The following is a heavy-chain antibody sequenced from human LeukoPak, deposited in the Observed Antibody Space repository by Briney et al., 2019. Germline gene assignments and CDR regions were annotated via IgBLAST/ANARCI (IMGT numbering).Heavy chain of an antibody. J-gene: IGHJ5*02. CDR3: ARDRITVTGAYNWFDP. D-gene: IGHD6-19*01. Sequence: GGSLRLSCAASGFTFSNYEMIWVRQAPGKGLEWISYVSGGGDITDYADSVKGRFTISRDNAKNLLYLQLNSLRVDDTAFYYCARDRITVTGAYNWFDPWGQGTLVTVSS. CDR1: GFTFSNYE. CDR2: VSGGGDIT. V-gene: IGHV3-48*03.